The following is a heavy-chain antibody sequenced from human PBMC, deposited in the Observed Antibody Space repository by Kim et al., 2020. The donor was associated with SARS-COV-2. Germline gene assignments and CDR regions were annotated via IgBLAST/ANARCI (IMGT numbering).Heavy chain of an antibody. D-gene: IGHD6-6*01. Sequence: GESLKISCKGSGYSFTSYWIGWVRQMPGKGLEWMGIIYPGDSDTRYSPSFQGQVTISADKSISTAYLQWSSLKASDTAMYYCARPLILPHIAALPGGAFDIWGQGTMVTVSS. CDR1: GYSFTSYW. J-gene: IGHJ3*02. CDR3: ARPLILPHIAALPGGAFDI. V-gene: IGHV5-51*01. CDR2: IYPGDSDT.